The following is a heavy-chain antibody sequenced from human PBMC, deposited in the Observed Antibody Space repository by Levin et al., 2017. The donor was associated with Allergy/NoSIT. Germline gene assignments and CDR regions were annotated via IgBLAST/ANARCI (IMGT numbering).Heavy chain of an antibody. CDR1: GGSFSGYY. Sequence: RSQTLSLTCAVYGGSFSGYYWSWIRQPPGKGLEWIGEINHSGSTNYNPSLKSRVTISVDTSKNQFSLKLSSVTAADTAVYYCASYGDYVRDYFDYWGQGTLVTVSS. CDR3: ASYGDYVRDYFDY. CDR2: INHSGST. J-gene: IGHJ4*02. V-gene: IGHV4-34*01. D-gene: IGHD4-17*01.